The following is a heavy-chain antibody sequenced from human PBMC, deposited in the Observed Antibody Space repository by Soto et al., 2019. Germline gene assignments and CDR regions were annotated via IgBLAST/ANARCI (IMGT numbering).Heavy chain of an antibody. CDR2: IWYAGSNK. D-gene: IGHD1-1*01. Sequence: QVQLMESGGGVVQPGRSLRLSCAASGFTFNTYGIHWVRQAPGKGLEWVAVIWYAGSNKYYADSVKGRFTISRDNSKNTLYLQMNSLRAEDTAVYYCARGTAHFDNWGQGTLVTVSS. J-gene: IGHJ4*02. CDR3: ARGTAHFDN. CDR1: GFTFNTYG. V-gene: IGHV3-33*01.